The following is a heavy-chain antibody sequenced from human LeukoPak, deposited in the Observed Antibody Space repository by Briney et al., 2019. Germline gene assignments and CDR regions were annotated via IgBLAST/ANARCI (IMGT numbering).Heavy chain of an antibody. J-gene: IGHJ5*02. Sequence: ASVKVSCKASGYTFTSYYMHWVRQAPGQGLEWMGIINPSGGSTSYAQKFQGRVTMTRDTSKNQFSLKLSSVTAADTAVYYCARAYGLGEPKAWFDPWGQGTLVTVSS. CDR3: ARAYGLGEPKAWFDP. D-gene: IGHD3-10*01. CDR1: GYTFTSYY. CDR2: INPSGGST. V-gene: IGHV1-46*01.